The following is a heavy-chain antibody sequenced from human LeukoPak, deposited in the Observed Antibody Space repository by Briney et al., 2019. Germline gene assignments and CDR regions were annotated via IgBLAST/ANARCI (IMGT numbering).Heavy chain of an antibody. CDR1: GGTFSSYA. CDR3: AGAAAADLRFGWFDP. Sequence: SVKVSCKASGGTFSSYAISWVRQAPRQGLEWMGGIIPIFGTANYAQKFQGRVTITADESTSTAYMELSSLRSEDTAVYYCAGAAAADLRFGWFDPWGQGTLVTVSS. V-gene: IGHV1-69*13. D-gene: IGHD6-13*01. CDR2: IIPIFGTA. J-gene: IGHJ5*02.